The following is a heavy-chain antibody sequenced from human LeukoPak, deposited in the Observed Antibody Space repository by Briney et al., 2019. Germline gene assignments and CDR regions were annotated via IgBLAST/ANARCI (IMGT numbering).Heavy chain of an antibody. CDR3: ARDMVAVPYYYYYMDV. CDR2: INPNSGGT. J-gene: IGHJ6*03. V-gene: IGHV1-2*06. CDR1: GYTFTGYY. D-gene: IGHD2-15*01. Sequence: ASVKVSCKASGYTFTGYYMHWVRQAAGQGLEWMGRINPNSGGTNYAQKFQGRVTMTRDTSISTAYMELSRLRSDDTAVDYCARDMVAVPYYYYYMDVWGKGTTVTVSS.